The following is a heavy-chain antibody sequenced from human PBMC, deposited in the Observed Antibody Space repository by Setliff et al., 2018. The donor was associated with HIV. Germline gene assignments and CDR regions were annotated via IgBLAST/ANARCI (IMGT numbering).Heavy chain of an antibody. CDR1: GDSISTYY. V-gene: IGHV4-59*01. J-gene: IGHJ4*02. Sequence: SETLSLTCTISGDSISTYYWNWIRQPPGKGLGWIGYINYSGSTNYNPSLKSRVTISLDTSKNQFSLNLRSVTAADTAVYYCARSPVRYCSSTTCSMFFDYWGQGTLVTVSS. CDR2: INYSGST. CDR3: ARSPVRYCSSTTCSMFFDY. D-gene: IGHD2-2*01.